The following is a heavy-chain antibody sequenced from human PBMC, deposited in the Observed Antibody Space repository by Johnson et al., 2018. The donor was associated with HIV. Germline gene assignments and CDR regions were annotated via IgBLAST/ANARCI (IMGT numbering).Heavy chain of an antibody. V-gene: IGHV3-15*05. CDR3: ARVRLERGDAFDS. D-gene: IGHD1-1*01. Sequence: VQLVESGGGLVKPGGSLRLSCAASGFTFSNAWMSWVRQAPGKGLEWVGRIHSKPDGGTTDYAAPVNGRFTISRDNAKNSLYLQMNSLRAEDTAFYYCARVRLERGDAFDSWGQGTMVTVSS. J-gene: IGHJ3*02. CDR1: GFTFSNAW. CDR2: IHSKPDGGTT.